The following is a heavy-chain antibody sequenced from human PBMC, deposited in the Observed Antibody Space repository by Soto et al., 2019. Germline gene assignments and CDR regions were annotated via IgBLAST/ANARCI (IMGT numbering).Heavy chain of an antibody. J-gene: IGHJ4*02. CDR1: GGSISSSSYY. CDR3: ARRAVATEGAFDY. V-gene: IGHV4-39*01. CDR2: IYYSGST. Sequence: SETLSLTCTVSGGSISSSSYYWGWIRQPPGKGLEWIGSIYYSGSTYYNPSLKSRVTISVDTSKNQFSLKLSSVTAADTAVYYYARRAVATEGAFDYWGQGTLVTVSS. D-gene: IGHD5-12*01.